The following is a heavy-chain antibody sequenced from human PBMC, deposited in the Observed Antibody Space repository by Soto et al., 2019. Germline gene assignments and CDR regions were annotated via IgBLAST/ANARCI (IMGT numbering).Heavy chain of an antibody. CDR3: ARITWDTVTTTFDY. Sequence: EVQPVESGGGLVQPGGSLRLSCAASGFTFSSYWMSWVRQAPGKGLEWVANIKQDGSEKYYVDSVKGRFTISRDNAKNSLYLQMNSLRAEDTAVYYCARITWDTVTTTFDYWGQGTLVTVSS. D-gene: IGHD4-17*01. V-gene: IGHV3-7*01. CDR2: IKQDGSEK. CDR1: GFTFSSYW. J-gene: IGHJ4*02.